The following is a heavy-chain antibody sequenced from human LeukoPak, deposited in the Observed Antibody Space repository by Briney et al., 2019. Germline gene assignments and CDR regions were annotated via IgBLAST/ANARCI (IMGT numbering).Heavy chain of an antibody. D-gene: IGHD2-15*01. CDR3: ARLRVVVVVAAHQFDY. V-gene: IGHV1-46*01. CDR1: GYTFTSYY. CDR2: IDPSGGST. Sequence: ASVKVSCKASGYTFTSYYMHWVRQAPGQGLEWMGIIDPSGGSTSYAQKFQGRVTMTRDTSTSTVYMELSSLRSEDTAVYYCARLRVVVVVAAHQFDYWGQGTLVTVSS. J-gene: IGHJ4*02.